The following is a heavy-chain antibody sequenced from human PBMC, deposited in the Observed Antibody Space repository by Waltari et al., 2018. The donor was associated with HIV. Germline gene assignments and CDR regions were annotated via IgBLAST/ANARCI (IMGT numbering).Heavy chain of an antibody. D-gene: IGHD3-16*01. J-gene: IGHJ3*02. CDR3: ARRGGGPNDAFDI. V-gene: IGHV5-51*01. CDR1: YW. CDR2: IYPGDSDT. Sequence: YWIGWVRQMPGKGLEWMGIIYPGDSDTRYSPSFQGQVTISADKSISTAYLQWSSLKASDTAMYYCARRGGGPNDAFDIWGQGTMVTVSS.